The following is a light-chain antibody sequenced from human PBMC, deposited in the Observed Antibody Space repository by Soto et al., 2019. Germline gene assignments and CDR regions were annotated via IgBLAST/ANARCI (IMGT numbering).Light chain of an antibody. CDR2: GAS. J-gene: IGKJ2*01. CDR3: HHYGSSPPYT. CDR1: QSVDNTY. Sequence: EIVLTQSPGTLSLSPGERATLSCRASQSVDNTYLAWYQQKPGQAPRLLIYGASSRPTGIPDRFSGSGSGTDLTLTISRLEPEDFAVYYCHHYGSSPPYTFGQGTKLDFK. V-gene: IGKV3-20*01.